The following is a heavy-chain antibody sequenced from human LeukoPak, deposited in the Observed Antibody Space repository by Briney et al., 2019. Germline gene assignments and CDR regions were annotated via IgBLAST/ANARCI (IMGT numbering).Heavy chain of an antibody. CDR3: ARLGTTVTTFYD. V-gene: IGHV3-7*01. CDR2: IKQDGSEK. Sequence: PGGSLRLSCAASGLTSGYWMSWVRQAPGKGLEWVANIKQDGSEKYYVESVKGRFIISRDNTRNSLYLEVNGLRVEDTAVYYCARLGTTVTTFYDWGQGALVTVSS. J-gene: IGHJ4*02. D-gene: IGHD4-17*01. CDR1: GLTSGYW.